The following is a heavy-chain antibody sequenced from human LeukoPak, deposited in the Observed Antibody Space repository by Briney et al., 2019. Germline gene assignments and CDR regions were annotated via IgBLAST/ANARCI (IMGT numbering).Heavy chain of an antibody. CDR3: AKTTGGSGKAFDI. Sequence: GGSLRLSCAASGFTFSRYGMHWVRQAPGKGLEWVAVISYDGSNKYYADSVKGRFTISRDNSKNTLYLQMDSLRAEDTVVYYCAKTTGGSGKAFDIWGQGTMVTVSS. V-gene: IGHV3-30*18. J-gene: IGHJ3*02. CDR2: ISYDGSNK. CDR1: GFTFSRYG. D-gene: IGHD3-10*01.